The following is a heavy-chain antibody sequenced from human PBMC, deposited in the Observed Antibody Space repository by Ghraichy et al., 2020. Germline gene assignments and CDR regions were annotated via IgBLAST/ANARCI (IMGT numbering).Heavy chain of an antibody. V-gene: IGHV1-2*04. Sequence: ASVKVSCTAFGYTFSAYYLHWVRQAPGQGLEWMGWIDSKSGGTNYAQKFQGWVSMTRDTSGSTVHMEMSRLKSDDTAVYYCAASKYNWDVGDRYYFYALDVWGQGTTVTVSS. CDR3: AASKYNWDVGDRYYFYALDV. CDR2: IDSKSGGT. D-gene: IGHD1-20*01. J-gene: IGHJ6*02. CDR1: GYTFSAYY.